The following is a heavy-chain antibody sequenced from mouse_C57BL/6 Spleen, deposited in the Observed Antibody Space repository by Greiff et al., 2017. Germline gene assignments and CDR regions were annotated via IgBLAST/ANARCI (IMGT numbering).Heavy chain of an antibody. J-gene: IGHJ3*01. D-gene: IGHD4-1*01. V-gene: IGHV1-26*01. CDR1: GYTFTDSY. Sequence: EVQLQQSGPELVKPGASVKISCKASGYTFTDSYMNWVKQSHGKSLEWIGDINPNNGGTSYNQKFKGKATLTVDKSSSTAYMELRSLTSEGAAVYYCAELGPFAYWGQGTLVTVSA. CDR3: AELGPFAY. CDR2: INPNNGGT.